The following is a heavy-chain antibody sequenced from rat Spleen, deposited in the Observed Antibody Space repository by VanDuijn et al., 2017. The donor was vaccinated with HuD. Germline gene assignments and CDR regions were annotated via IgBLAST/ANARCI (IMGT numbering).Heavy chain of an antibody. Sequence: EVKLLESGGGLVQPGGSMRLSCAASGFTFTDFYMNWIRQPAGKAPEWLGFIRNKANGYTTEYNPSVKGRFTISRDNTQNMLYLQMNTLRAEDTATYYCASCLPGYTCFDYWGQGVMVTVSS. J-gene: IGHJ2*01. CDR2: IRNKANGYTT. CDR3: ASCLPGYTCFDY. CDR1: GFTFTDFY. V-gene: IGHV7-7*01. D-gene: IGHD1-4*01.